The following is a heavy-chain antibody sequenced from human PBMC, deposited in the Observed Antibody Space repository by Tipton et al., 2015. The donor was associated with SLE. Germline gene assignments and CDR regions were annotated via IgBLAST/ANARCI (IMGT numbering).Heavy chain of an antibody. Sequence: SLRLSCAASGFTFSSYSMNWVRQAPGKGLEWVSYISSSGYTIYYADSVKGRFTISRDNAKNSLYLQMNSLRAEDTAVYYCAVAARPPYYYYYMDVWGKGTTVTVSS. CDR3: AVAARPPYYYYYMDV. V-gene: IGHV3-48*04. CDR2: ISSSGYTI. J-gene: IGHJ6*03. D-gene: IGHD6-6*01. CDR1: GFTFSSYS.